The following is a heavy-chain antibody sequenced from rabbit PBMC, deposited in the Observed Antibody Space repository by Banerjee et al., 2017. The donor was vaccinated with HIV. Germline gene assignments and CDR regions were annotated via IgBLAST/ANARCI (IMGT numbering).Heavy chain of an antibody. J-gene: IGHJ6*01. CDR3: ARAVAKSGYYCLDL. CDR2: IATDSSGST. Sequence: QSLEESGGGLVQPEGSLTLTCTASGFSFSSNYYMCWVRQAPGKGLEWIACIATDSSGSTGYASWAKGRFTISKTSSTTVTLQMTSLTAADTATYFCARAVAKSGYYCLDLWGPGTLVTV. V-gene: IGHV1S40*01. CDR1: GFSFSSNYY. D-gene: IGHD1-1*01.